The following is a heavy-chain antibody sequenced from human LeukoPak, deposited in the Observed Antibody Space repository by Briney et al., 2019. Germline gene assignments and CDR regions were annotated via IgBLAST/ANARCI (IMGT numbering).Heavy chain of an antibody. CDR1: GGSISSYY. V-gene: IGHV4-59*01. CDR3: ARVIRDYDILTGYYNKYYFDY. CDR2: IYYSGST. Sequence: SETLSLTCTVSGGSISSYYWSWIRQPPGKGLEWIAYIYYSGSTNYNPSLKSRVTISVDTSKNQFSLKLSSVTAADTAVYYCARVIRDYDILTGYYNKYYFDYWGQGTLVTVSS. D-gene: IGHD3-9*01. J-gene: IGHJ4*02.